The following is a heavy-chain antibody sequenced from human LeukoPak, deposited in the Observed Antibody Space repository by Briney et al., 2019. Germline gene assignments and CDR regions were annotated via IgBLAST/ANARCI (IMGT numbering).Heavy chain of an antibody. V-gene: IGHV3-15*01. D-gene: IGHD6-13*01. J-gene: IGHJ5*02. Sequence: GGSLRLSCAASGFTFSDAWMSWVRQAPGKGLEWVGRIKSKTDGGTTDYAAPVKGRFTISRDDSKNTLYLQMNSLKTEDTAVYYCTSEQQQGQFDPWGQGTLVTASS. CDR3: TSEQQQGQFDP. CDR2: IKSKTDGGTT. CDR1: GFTFSDAW.